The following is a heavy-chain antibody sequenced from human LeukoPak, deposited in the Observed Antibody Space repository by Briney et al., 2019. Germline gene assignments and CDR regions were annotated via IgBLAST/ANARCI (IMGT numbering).Heavy chain of an antibody. Sequence: GRSLRLSCAASGFTFSSYGMHSVRQAPGKGLERVAVISYDGSNKYYADSVKGRFTISRDNSKNTLYLQMNSLRAEDTAVYYCAKELIVGAGDYWGQGTLVTVSS. CDR3: AKELIVGAGDY. J-gene: IGHJ4*02. CDR2: ISYDGSNK. CDR1: GFTFSSYG. D-gene: IGHD1-26*01. V-gene: IGHV3-30*18.